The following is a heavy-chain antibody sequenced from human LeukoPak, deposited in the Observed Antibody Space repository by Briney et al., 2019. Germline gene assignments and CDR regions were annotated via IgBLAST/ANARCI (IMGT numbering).Heavy chain of an antibody. V-gene: IGHV3-74*01. CDR3: ARDPSGDYGDYFDY. J-gene: IGHJ4*02. D-gene: IGHD4-17*01. CDR2: INSDGSST. Sequence: GGSLRLSCAASGFTFSSYWMHWVRQGPGKGLVWVSRINSDGSSTTYADSVKGRFTISRDNAKNTLDLQMNSLRAEDTAVYYCARDPSGDYGDYFDYWGQGTLVTVSS. CDR1: GFTFSSYW.